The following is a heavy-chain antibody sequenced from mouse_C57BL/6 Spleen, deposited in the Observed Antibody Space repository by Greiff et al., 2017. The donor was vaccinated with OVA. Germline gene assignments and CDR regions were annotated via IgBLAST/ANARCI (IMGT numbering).Heavy chain of an antibody. Sequence: QVQLQQPGAELVKPGASVKLSCKASGYTFTSYWMQWVKQRPGQGLEWIGEIDPSDSYTNYNQKFKGKATLTVDTSSSTAYMQLSSLTSEDSAVYYCASAVVATPWGAMDYWGQGTSVTVSS. D-gene: IGHD1-1*01. V-gene: IGHV1-50*01. CDR3: ASAVVATPWGAMDY. J-gene: IGHJ4*01. CDR1: GYTFTSYW. CDR2: IDPSDSYT.